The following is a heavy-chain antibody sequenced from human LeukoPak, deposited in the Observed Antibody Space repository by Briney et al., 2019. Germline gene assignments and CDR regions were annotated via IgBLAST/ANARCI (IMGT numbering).Heavy chain of an antibody. CDR2: INHSGGT. CDR1: GGSFSGYY. V-gene: IGHV4-34*01. D-gene: IGHD3-3*01. Sequence: SETLTLTCAVYGGSFSGYYWNWIRQPPGKGLEWIGEINHSGGTKYNPSLKSRVTISIDTSKNQFSLKLSSVTAADTAVYYCATIRKDYDFWGSGMDVWGPGVTVTVSS. J-gene: IGHJ6*01. CDR3: ATIRKDYDFWGSGMDV.